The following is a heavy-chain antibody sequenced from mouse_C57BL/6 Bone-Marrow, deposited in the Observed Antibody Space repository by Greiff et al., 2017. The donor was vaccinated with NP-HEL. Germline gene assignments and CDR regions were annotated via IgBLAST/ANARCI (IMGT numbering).Heavy chain of an antibody. J-gene: IGHJ4*01. CDR1: GFTFSDYY. V-gene: IGHV5-12*01. CDR2: ISNGGGST. Sequence: EVKLMESGGGLVQPGGSLKLSCAASGFTFSDYYMYWVRQTPEKRLEWVAYISNGGGSTYYPDTVKGRFTISRDNAKNTLYLQMSRLKSEDTAMYYCARRVYYSNVYAMDYWGQGTSVTVSS. D-gene: IGHD2-5*01. CDR3: ARRVYYSNVYAMDY.